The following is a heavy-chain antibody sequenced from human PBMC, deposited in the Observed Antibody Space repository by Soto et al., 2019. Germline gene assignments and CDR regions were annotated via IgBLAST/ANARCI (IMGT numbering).Heavy chain of an antibody. D-gene: IGHD3-3*01. CDR2: IYHNGAT. V-gene: IGHV4-30-2*01. J-gene: IGHJ4*02. CDR1: GGSINSGGYS. CDR3: ARVHHFGVIED. Sequence: SETLSLTCAVSGGSINSGGYSWSWIRLPLGKGLEWIGYIYHNGATQYNPSLKSRVTISVDRSKNQFSLKLSSVTAADTAVYYCARVHHFGVIEDWGPGTLVT.